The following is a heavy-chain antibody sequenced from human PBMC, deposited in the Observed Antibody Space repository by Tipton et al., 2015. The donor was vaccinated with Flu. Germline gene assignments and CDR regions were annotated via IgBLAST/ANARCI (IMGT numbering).Heavy chain of an antibody. J-gene: IGHJ5*02. Sequence: TLSLTCSVSGASFGSGYYWGWIRQPPGKGLEWIGNIHRSGSTYYNPSLRSRVTISVDTSKNQFSLRLTSVTAADTAVYFCARRTFSNYVSEPKNWFDVWGQGTLVTVSS. CDR1: GASFGSGYY. CDR2: IHRSGST. D-gene: IGHD4-11*01. V-gene: IGHV4-38-2*01. CDR3: ARRTFSNYVSEPKNWFDV.